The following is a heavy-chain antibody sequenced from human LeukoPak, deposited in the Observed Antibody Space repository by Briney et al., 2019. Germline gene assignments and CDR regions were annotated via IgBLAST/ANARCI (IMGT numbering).Heavy chain of an antibody. J-gene: IGHJ4*02. CDR2: INTNTGNP. V-gene: IGHV7-4-1*02. CDR3: ARDLVRDGYSVGFDY. D-gene: IGHD5-24*01. Sequence: ASVKVSCKASGYTFTTYAMNWVRQAPGQGLEWMGWINTNTGNPTYAQGFTGRFVFSLDTSVSTAYLQISSLKAEDTAVYYCARDLVRDGYSVGFDYWGQGTLVTVSS. CDR1: GYTFTTYA.